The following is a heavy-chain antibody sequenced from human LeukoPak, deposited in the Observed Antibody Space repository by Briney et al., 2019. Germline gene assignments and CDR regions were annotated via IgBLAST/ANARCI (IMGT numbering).Heavy chain of an antibody. CDR3: ARDVSRLAYFDY. J-gene: IGHJ4*02. Sequence: SETLSLTCAVYGGSFSGYYWSWIRQPPGKGLEWIGEINHSGSTNYNPSLKSRVTISVDTSKNQFSLKLSSVTAADTAVYYCARDVSRLAYFDYWGQGTLVTVSS. D-gene: IGHD5/OR15-5a*01. V-gene: IGHV4-34*01. CDR2: INHSGST. CDR1: GGSFSGYY.